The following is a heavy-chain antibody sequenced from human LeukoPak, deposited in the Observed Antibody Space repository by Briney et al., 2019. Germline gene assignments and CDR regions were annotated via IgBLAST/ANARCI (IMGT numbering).Heavy chain of an antibody. CDR2: IYYSKNT. V-gene: IGHV4-39*01. CDR1: GGSISSSSAY. D-gene: IGHD5-18*01. J-gene: IGHJ4*02. Sequence: SETLSLTCTVSGGSISSSSAYWGWIRQPPGKGLEWIGSIYYSKNTYYNPSLKSRVTISADTSKNQFSLTLRSVSATDTAVYYCVSPRGFSYGYFDYWGQGTLDTVSS. CDR3: VSPRGFSYGYFDY.